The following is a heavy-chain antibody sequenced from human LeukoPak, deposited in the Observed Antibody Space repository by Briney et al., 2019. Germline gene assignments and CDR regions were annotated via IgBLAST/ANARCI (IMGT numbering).Heavy chain of an antibody. J-gene: IGHJ3*02. Sequence: GGSLRLSCAASGFTFRSYGMHWVRQAPGKGLEWVTFIRYDGSNKYYADSVKGRFTISRDNAKNSLYLQMNSLRAEDTAVYYCATFQGGSYLPHHDAFDIWGQGTMVTVSS. CDR2: IRYDGSNK. CDR3: ATFQGGSYLPHHDAFDI. CDR1: GFTFRSYG. D-gene: IGHD1-26*01. V-gene: IGHV3-30*02.